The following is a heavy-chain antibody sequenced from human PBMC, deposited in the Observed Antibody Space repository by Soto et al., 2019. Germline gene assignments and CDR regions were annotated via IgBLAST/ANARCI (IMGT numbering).Heavy chain of an antibody. CDR2: IYYSGST. J-gene: IGHJ5*02. CDR1: GGSISSYY. Sequence: SETLSLTCTVSGGSISSYYWSWIRQPPGKGLEWIGYIYYSGSTNYNPSLKSRVTISVDTSKNQFSLKLSSVTAADTAVYYCATSHTYYDFWSGYSYWFDPWGQGTLVTVSS. D-gene: IGHD3-3*01. CDR3: ATSHTYYDFWSGYSYWFDP. V-gene: IGHV4-59*01.